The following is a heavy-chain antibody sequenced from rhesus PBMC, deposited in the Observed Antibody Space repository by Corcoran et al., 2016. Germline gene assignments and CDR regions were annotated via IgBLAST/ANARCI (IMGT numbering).Heavy chain of an antibody. CDR3: ARRQGAAGTFDY. D-gene: IGHD1-1*01. Sequence: QVQLQESGPGLVKPSETLSLTCAASGGYISSGYYYWSWIRQPPGKGLEWIGYITYSGSTSYNPSLKSRVTISRDTSKNQFSLKLSSVTAADTAVYYCARRQGAAGTFDYWGQGVLVTVSS. V-gene: IGHV4-122*02. J-gene: IGHJ4*01. CDR2: ITYSGST. CDR1: GGYISSGYYY.